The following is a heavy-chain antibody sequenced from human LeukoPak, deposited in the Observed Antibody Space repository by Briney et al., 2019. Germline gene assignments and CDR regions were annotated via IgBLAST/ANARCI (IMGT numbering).Heavy chain of an antibody. V-gene: IGHV4-39*01. CDR3: ARQNVTMIVGHDAFDI. CDR2: IYYSGST. Sequence: SETLSLTCTVSGGSISSSSYYWGWIRQPPGKGLEWIGSIYYSGSTYYNPSLKSRVTISVDTSKNQFSLKLSSVTAADTAVYYCARQNVTMIVGHDAFDIWGQGTMVTVSS. CDR1: GGSISSSSYY. D-gene: IGHD3-22*01. J-gene: IGHJ3*02.